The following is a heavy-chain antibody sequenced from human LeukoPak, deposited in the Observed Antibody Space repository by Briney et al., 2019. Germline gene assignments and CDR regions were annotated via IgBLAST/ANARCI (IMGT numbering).Heavy chain of an antibody. CDR1: GFTFSSHD. CDR2: ITTATSSYM. V-gene: IGHV3-21*01. J-gene: IGHJ4*02. Sequence: GGPLRLSCAASGFTFSSHDMNWVRQAPGKGLEWVSSITTATSSYMYYADSVKGRFTISRDDAKNSLYLQMDSLRAEDTAVYYCARDYGGPHYFDYWGQGTLVTVSS. CDR3: ARDYGGPHYFDY. D-gene: IGHD2-15*01.